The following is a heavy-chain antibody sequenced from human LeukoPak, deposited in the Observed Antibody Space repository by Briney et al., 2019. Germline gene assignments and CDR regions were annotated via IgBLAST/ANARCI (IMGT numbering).Heavy chain of an antibody. CDR3: ARGLVVPAALNYYYYYYGMDV. Sequence: PSETLSLTCTVSGGSISSYYWSWIRQPPGKGLEWIGYIYYSGSTNYNPSLKSRVTISVDTSKNQFSLKLSSATAADTAVYYCARGLVVPAALNYYYYYYGMDVWGQGTTVTVSS. D-gene: IGHD2-2*01. CDR1: GGSISSYY. CDR2: IYYSGST. V-gene: IGHV4-59*01. J-gene: IGHJ6*02.